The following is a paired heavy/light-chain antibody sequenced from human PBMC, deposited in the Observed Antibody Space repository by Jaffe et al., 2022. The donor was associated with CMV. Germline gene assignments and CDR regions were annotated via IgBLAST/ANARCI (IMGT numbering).Heavy chain of an antibody. J-gene: IGHJ5*02. CDR2: ISHSGNT. CDR3: ARELSYYDSTGYMS. Sequence: QVHLQESGPGLVKPSQTLSLTCTVSGDSISSDGFYWSWIRQHPGKGLEWIGYISHSGNTYYNPSLKSRVAISRDTSQNHFSLQLSSVTAADTAVYYCARELSYYDSTGYMSWGQGTLVTVSS. CDR1: GDSISSDGFY. D-gene: IGHD3-22*01. V-gene: IGHV4-31*03.
Light chain of an antibody. V-gene: IGKV1-16*02. CDR1: QGIGNY. Sequence: DIQMTQSPSSLSASVGDTVTITCRASQGIGNYLAWFQQKPGKAPKSLIFDASTLQSGVPSKFTGSGSGTDFTLTITNLQPEDFATYYCQQYNNYPLTFGPGTKVDIK. J-gene: IGKJ3*01. CDR2: DAS. CDR3: QQYNNYPLT.